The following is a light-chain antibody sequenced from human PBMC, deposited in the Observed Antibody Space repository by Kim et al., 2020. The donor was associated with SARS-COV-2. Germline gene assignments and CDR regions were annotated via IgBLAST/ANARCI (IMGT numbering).Light chain of an antibody. J-gene: IGLJ3*02. Sequence: ALGQTVRITCQGDSLRSYYASWYQQNPGQAPVLVIYGKNNRPSGIPDLFSGSSSGNTASLTITGAQAEDEADYYCNSRDSSGNRLVFGGGTQLTVL. CDR3: NSRDSSGNRLV. CDR1: SLRSYY. V-gene: IGLV3-19*01. CDR2: GKN.